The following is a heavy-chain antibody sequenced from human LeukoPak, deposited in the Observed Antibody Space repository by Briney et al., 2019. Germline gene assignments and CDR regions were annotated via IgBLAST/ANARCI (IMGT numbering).Heavy chain of an antibody. CDR3: ARGSARLMVRGVVDY. CDR1: GFTFSSYE. J-gene: IGHJ4*02. Sequence: PGGSLRLSCAASGFTFSSYEMNWVRQAPGKGLEWVSYISSSGSTIYYADPVKGRFTISRDNAKNPLYLQMNSLRAEDTAVYYCARGSARLMVRGVVDYWGQGTLVTVSS. D-gene: IGHD3-10*01. CDR2: ISSSGSTI. V-gene: IGHV3-48*03.